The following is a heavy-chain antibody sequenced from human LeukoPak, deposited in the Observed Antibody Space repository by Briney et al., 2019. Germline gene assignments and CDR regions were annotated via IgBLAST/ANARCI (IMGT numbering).Heavy chain of an antibody. CDR3: ARDPPIGYCSGGSCYSND. CDR1: GFIFSDYY. CDR2: ISKSGNTI. J-gene: IGHJ4*02. D-gene: IGHD2-15*01. Sequence: GGSLRLSCAASGFIFSDYYMSWIRQAPGKGLEWVSYISKSGNTIYYADSVKGRFTISRDNAKNSLFLQMNSLRAEDTAVYYCARDPPIGYCSGGSCYSNDWGQGTLVTVSS. V-gene: IGHV3-11*01.